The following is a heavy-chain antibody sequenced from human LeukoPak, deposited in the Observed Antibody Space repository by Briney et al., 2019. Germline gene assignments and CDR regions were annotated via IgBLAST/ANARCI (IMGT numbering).Heavy chain of an antibody. J-gene: IGHJ5*02. Sequence: PGGSLRLSCAASGFTFSSYSMNWVRQAPGKGLEWVSSIRSSSSYIYYADSVKGRFTISRDNAKNSLYLQMNSLRAEDTAVYYCARRVDDCSSTSCYDWFDPWGQGTLVTVSS. CDR3: ARRVDDCSSTSCYDWFDP. CDR1: GFTFSSYS. V-gene: IGHV3-21*01. D-gene: IGHD2-2*01. CDR2: IRSSSSYI.